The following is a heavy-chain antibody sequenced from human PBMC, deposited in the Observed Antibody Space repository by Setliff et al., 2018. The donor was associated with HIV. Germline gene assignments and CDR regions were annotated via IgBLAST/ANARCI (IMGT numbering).Heavy chain of an antibody. CDR1: GFTFSTFS. D-gene: IGHD6-19*01. Sequence: GGSLRLSCAASGFTFSTFSMSWVRQAPGKGLEWVSSITSRSADIYYADSVKGRFTISRDNAKNSLYLQMNSLRAEDTAVYYCARGLTIAVALYWGQGTLVTVSS. J-gene: IGHJ4*02. CDR3: ARGLTIAVALY. V-gene: IGHV3-21*01. CDR2: ITSRSADI.